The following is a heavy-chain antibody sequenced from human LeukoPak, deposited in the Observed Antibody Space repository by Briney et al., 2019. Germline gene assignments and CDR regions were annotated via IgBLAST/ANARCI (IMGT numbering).Heavy chain of an antibody. V-gene: IGHV3-23*01. D-gene: IGHD4-23*01. CDR1: GLTFSTYA. CDR2: ITGSGHI. Sequence: GGSLRLSCAASGLTFSTYAMTWVRQAPGKGLEWVSAITGSGHIYDADSVKGRFTISRDNSMNTLYLHMNSLRAEDTAVYYCASQNSLYSAKWQWDYWGRGTLVTVSS. J-gene: IGHJ4*02. CDR3: ASQNSLYSAKWQWDY.